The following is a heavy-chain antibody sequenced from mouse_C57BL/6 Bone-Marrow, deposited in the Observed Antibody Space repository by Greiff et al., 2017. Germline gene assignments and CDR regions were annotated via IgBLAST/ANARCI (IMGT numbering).Heavy chain of an antibody. CDR2: INPNNGGT. Sequence: EVQVVESGPELVKPGASVKIPCKASGYTFTDYNMDWVKQSHGKSLEWIGDINPNNGGTIYNQKFKGKATLTVDKSSSTAYMELRSLTSEDTAVYYCARGAAQATTWFAYWGQGTLVTVSA. CDR3: ARGAAQATTWFAY. D-gene: IGHD3-2*02. J-gene: IGHJ3*01. CDR1: GYTFTDYN. V-gene: IGHV1-18*01.